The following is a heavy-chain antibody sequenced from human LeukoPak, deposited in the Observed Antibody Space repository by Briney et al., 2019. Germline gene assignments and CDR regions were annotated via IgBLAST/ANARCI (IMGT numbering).Heavy chain of an antibody. CDR2: INWNGGST. CDR1: GFTFSDYY. D-gene: IGHD2-8*01. V-gene: IGHV3-20*04. CDR3: ARDLIVLMVYAPPSDY. Sequence: GGSLRLSCAASGFTFSDYYMSWIRQAPGKGLEWVSGINWNGGSTGYADSVKGRFTISRDNAKNSLYLQMNSLRAEDTALYYCARDLIVLMVYAPPSDYWGQGTLVTVSS. J-gene: IGHJ4*02.